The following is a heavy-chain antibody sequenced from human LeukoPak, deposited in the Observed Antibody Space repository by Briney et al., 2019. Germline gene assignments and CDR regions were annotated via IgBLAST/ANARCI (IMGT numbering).Heavy chain of an antibody. CDR1: GYTFTGYY. Sequence: ASVKVSCKASGYTFTGYYMHWGRQAPGQGHELMGWINPNSGGTNYAQKFQGRGTMTRDTSISTAYMELSRLRSDDTAVYYCARDLGPGDLGLPGYWGQGNLVTVSS. V-gene: IGHV1-2*02. D-gene: IGHD3-10*01. CDR2: INPNSGGT. CDR3: ARDLGPGDLGLPGY. J-gene: IGHJ4*02.